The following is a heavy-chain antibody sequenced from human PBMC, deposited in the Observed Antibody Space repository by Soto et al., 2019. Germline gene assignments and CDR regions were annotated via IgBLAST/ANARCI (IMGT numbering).Heavy chain of an antibody. CDR3: ARRDSGSYYDY. D-gene: IGHD1-26*01. V-gene: IGHV3-23*01. J-gene: IGHJ4*02. CDR2: ISGSGGST. CDR1: GFTFSSYA. Sequence: EVQLLESGGGLVQPGGSLRLSCAASGFTFSSYAMRWVRQAPGKGLEWVSAISGSGGSTYYADSVKGRFTISRDNAKNTLYLQMNSLRAEDTAVYYCARRDSGSYYDYWGQGTLVTVSS.